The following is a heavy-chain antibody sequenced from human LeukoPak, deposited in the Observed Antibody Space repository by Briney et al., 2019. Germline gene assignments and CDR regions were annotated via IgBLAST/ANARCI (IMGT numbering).Heavy chain of an antibody. CDR2: MYHSGST. Sequence: SETLYLTCTVSGYSISSGYYWGWIRQPPGKGLEWIGSMYHSGSTYYNPSLKSRVTISVDTSKNQFSLKLSSVTAADTAVYYCRCDGYSGYENRYYYYMDVWGKGTTVTVSS. V-gene: IGHV4-38-2*02. CDR1: GYSISSGYY. D-gene: IGHD5-12*01. J-gene: IGHJ6*03. CDR3: RCDGYSGYENRYYYYMDV.